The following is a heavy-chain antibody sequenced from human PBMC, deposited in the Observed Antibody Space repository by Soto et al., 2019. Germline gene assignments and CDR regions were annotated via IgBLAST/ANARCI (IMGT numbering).Heavy chain of an antibody. CDR2: IYTSGST. D-gene: IGHD2-2*01. Sequence: SETLSLTCTVSGGPISSYYWSWIRQPAGKGLEWIGRIYTSGSTNYNPSLKSRVTMSVDTSKNQFSLKLSSVTAADTAVYYCGGYCSSTSCHPNYYYGMDVWGQGTTVTVSS. J-gene: IGHJ6*02. CDR1: GGPISSYY. CDR3: GGYCSSTSCHPNYYYGMDV. V-gene: IGHV4-4*07.